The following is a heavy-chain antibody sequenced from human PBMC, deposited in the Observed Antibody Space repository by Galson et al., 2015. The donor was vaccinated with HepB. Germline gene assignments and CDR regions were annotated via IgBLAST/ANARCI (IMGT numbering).Heavy chain of an antibody. CDR3: AKVFPEKTDGWYRQALYYFDS. V-gene: IGHV3-23*01. J-gene: IGHJ4*02. Sequence: SLRLSCAASGFTFSYYAMAWVRQAPGKGLEWISATTPSGDNTYSADSMKGRFFISRDNSQNTLFLQMNSLRADDTAIYFCAKVFPEKTDGWYRQALYYFDSWGQGTLVAVSS. D-gene: IGHD6-19*01. CDR1: GFTFSYYA. CDR2: TTPSGDNT.